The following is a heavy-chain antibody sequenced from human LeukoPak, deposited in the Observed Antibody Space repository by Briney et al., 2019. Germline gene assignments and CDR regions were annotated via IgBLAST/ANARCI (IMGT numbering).Heavy chain of an antibody. J-gene: IGHJ4*02. CDR1: GGSIISGDCY. Sequence: TSETLSLTCTVSGGSIISGDCYWSWIRQPPGKGLEWIGYIYYSGSTYYNPSLKSRVTISVDTSKNQFSLKLSSVTAADTAVYYCATVDTVMVTRDYWGQGTLVTVSS. CDR2: IYYSGST. V-gene: IGHV4-30-4*08. D-gene: IGHD5-18*01. CDR3: ATVDTVMVTRDY.